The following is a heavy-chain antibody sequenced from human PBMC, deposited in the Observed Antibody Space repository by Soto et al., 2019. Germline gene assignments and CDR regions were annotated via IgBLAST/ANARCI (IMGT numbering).Heavy chain of an antibody. Sequence: SETLSLTCAVSGGSISSSDYSWSWIRQPPGKGLEWIGYIYHSGSTYYNPSLKSRVTISVDRSKNQFSLKLSSVTAADTAVYYCATSNWFDPWGQGTLVTVSS. CDR1: GGSISSSDYS. D-gene: IGHD2-2*01. CDR3: ATSNWFDP. J-gene: IGHJ5*02. CDR2: IYHSGST. V-gene: IGHV4-30-2*01.